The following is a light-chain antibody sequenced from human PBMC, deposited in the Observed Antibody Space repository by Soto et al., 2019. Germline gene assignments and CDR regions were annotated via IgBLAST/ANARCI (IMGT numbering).Light chain of an antibody. Sequence: SVLTQPPSASGTPGQRITISCSGSSSNIGDNPVNWYQQLPGAAPKLLIYINDQRPPGVPDRFSGSKSGTSASLAISGLQPEDEADYYCAAWDDSLNALFGTGTKVTV. CDR1: SSNIGDNP. CDR3: AAWDDSLNAL. V-gene: IGLV1-44*01. CDR2: IND. J-gene: IGLJ1*01.